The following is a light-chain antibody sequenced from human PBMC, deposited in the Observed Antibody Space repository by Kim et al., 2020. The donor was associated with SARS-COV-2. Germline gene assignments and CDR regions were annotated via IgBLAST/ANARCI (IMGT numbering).Light chain of an antibody. J-gene: IGKJ1*01. CDR2: GAS. CDR1: QSVGTN. V-gene: IGKV3-15*01. CDR3: LQYNNGPSRT. Sequence: EILLTQSPVTLSLSPGERATLSCRSSQSVGTNLAWYQQRAGQAPRLLIYGASTRATGTPARFSGSGSGTEFTLIISSLQPEDFAVYYCLQYNNGPSRTFGQGTKVDIK.